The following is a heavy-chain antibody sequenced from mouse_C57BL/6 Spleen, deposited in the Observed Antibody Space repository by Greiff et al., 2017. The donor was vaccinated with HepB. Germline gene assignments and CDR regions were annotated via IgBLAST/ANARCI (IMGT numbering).Heavy chain of an antibody. V-gene: IGHV1-63*01. CDR1: GYTFTNYW. J-gene: IGHJ3*01. D-gene: IGHD1-1*01. Sequence: QVQLKESGAELVRPGTSVKMSCKASGYTFTNYWIGWAKQRPGHGLEWIGAIYPGGGYTNYNEKFKGKATLTADKSSSTAYMQFSSLTSEDSTIYYGASGYYDGISSESWFAYWGQGTLVTVSA. CDR3: ASGYYDGISSESWFAY. CDR2: IYPGGGYT.